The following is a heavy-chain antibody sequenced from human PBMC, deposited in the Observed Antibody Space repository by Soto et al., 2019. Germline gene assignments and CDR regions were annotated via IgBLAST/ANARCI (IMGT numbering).Heavy chain of an antibody. J-gene: IGHJ6*02. Sequence: QVQLVQSGAEVKKPGASVKVSCKASGYTFTSYDINWVRQATGQGLEWMGWMNPNSGNTGYAQKFQGRVTMTRNTSISTAYMELSSLRSEDTAVYYCASLPWANYYYYGMDVWGQGTTVTXSS. CDR3: ASLPWANYYYYGMDV. CDR2: MNPNSGNT. CDR1: GYTFTSYD. V-gene: IGHV1-8*01. D-gene: IGHD7-27*01.